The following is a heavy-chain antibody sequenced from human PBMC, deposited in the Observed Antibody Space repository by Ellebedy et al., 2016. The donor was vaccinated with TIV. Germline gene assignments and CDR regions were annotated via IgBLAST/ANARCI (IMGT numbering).Heavy chain of an antibody. V-gene: IGHV1-69*13. J-gene: IGHJ6*02. CDR3: ARGTIFGVFQNYYYYGMDV. CDR1: GGTFSSYA. CDR2: IIPIFGTA. Sequence: SVKVSCXASGGTFSSYAISWVRQAPGQGLEWMGGIIPIFGTANYAQKFQGRVTITADESTSTAYMELSSLRSEDTAVYYCARGTIFGVFQNYYYYGMDVWGQGTTVTVSS. D-gene: IGHD3-3*01.